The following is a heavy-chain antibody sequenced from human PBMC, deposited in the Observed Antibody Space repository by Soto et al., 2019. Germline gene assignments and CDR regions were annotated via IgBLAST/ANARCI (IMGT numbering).Heavy chain of an antibody. CDR1: GFTFSSYG. V-gene: IGHV3-48*03. D-gene: IGHD2-2*03. J-gene: IGHJ6*02. Sequence: EVQLVESGGDLVQPGGSLRLSCVASGFTFSSYGMNWVRQGRGKGLGWLSSISKSGTTTYYPDSVKGRFTISRDNANNSLYLQMNSLTGEDMAVYYCPRDGYCVSSSCSFLPDFWGQGTTVTVSS. CDR2: ISKSGTTT. CDR3: PRDGYCVSSSCSFLPDF.